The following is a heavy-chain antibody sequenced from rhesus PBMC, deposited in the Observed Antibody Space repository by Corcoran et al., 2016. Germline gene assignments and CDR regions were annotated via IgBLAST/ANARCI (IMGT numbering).Heavy chain of an antibody. CDR3: ASSRSGWSWSFDY. Sequence: QMQLQESGPGLVKPSETLSLTCAVSGGSISSNYWSWIRQPPGKGLEWNGRISGSGASTDYNPSRKSRVTISTDTSKNHFSLKLSSVTAADAAVYYCASSRSGWSWSFDYWGQGVLVTVSS. CDR1: GGSISSNY. D-gene: IGHD6S26*01. V-gene: IGHV4-173*01. CDR2: ISGSGAST. J-gene: IGHJ4*01.